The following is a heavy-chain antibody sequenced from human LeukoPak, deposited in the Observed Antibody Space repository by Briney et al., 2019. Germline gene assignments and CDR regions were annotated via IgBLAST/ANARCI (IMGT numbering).Heavy chain of an antibody. CDR2: IGYSGST. V-gene: IGHV4-61*01. CDR1: GGSVSSDSSY. J-gene: IGHJ4*02. D-gene: IGHD6-13*01. Sequence: SETLSLTCTVSGGSVSSDSSYWSWIRQPPGKGLEWLGYIGYSGSTDYNPSLKSRVSISLGTSKNQVSLKLTSVTAADTAVYYCARGYRNNWRFDSWGQGTLVTVSS. CDR3: ARGYRNNWRFDS.